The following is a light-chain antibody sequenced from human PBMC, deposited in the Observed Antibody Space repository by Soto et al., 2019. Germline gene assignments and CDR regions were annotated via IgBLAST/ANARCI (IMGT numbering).Light chain of an antibody. V-gene: IGKV3-20*01. J-gene: IGKJ2*03. Sequence: EIVLTQSPGTLSLSPGERATLSCRASQRVSRSLFAWYQQKPGQAPRLLIYGASTSATGIADRFSGSGSGTDFTLTISRLEPEDFAVYYCQQYGNPPPYSFGQGTKLEIK. CDR1: QRVSRSL. CDR3: QQYGNPPPYS. CDR2: GAS.